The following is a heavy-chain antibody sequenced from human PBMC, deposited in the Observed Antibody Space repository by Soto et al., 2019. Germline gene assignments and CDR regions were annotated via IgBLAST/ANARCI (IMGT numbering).Heavy chain of an antibody. V-gene: IGHV4-59*01. D-gene: IGHD1-7*01. CDR3: ARAPHKNTQGNLLIDY. Sequence: SETLSLTCTVSGGSISSYYWSWIRQPPGKGLEWIGYIYYSGSTNYNPSLKSRVTISVDTSKNQFSLKLSSVTAADTAVYYCARAPHKNTQGNLLIDYWGQGTLVTVSP. CDR1: GGSISSYY. CDR2: IYYSGST. J-gene: IGHJ4*02.